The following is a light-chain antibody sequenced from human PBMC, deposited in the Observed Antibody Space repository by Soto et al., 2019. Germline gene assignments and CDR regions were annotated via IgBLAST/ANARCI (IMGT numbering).Light chain of an antibody. CDR2: KAS. CDR1: QSISRL. J-gene: IGKJ5*01. Sequence: DIQMTQSPSTLSASVGGRVTITCRASQSISRLLAWYQQKPGRAPTLLIYKASTLESGVPSRFSGSGSGTEFSLTISSLQPDDFATYYCQQYNSYPLTFGQGTRLEIK. V-gene: IGKV1-5*03. CDR3: QQYNSYPLT.